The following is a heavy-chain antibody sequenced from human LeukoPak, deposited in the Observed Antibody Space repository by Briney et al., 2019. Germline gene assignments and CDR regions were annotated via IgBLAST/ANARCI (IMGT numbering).Heavy chain of an antibody. Sequence: PGGSLRLSCAASGFTFSSYAMSWVRQAPGKGLEWVSSISSSSSYIYYADSVKGRFTISRDNAKNSLYLQMNSLRAEDTAVYYCARDRLASVPQGENWFDPWGQGTLVTVSS. CDR2: ISSSSSYI. CDR3: ARDRLASVPQGENWFDP. CDR1: GFTFSSYA. V-gene: IGHV3-21*01. D-gene: IGHD3-16*01. J-gene: IGHJ5*02.